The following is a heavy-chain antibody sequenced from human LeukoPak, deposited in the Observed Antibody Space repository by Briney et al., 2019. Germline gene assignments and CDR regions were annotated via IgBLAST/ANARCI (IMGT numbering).Heavy chain of an antibody. Sequence: GGSLRLSCAASGFTFSDYYMSWIRQAPGKGLEWVSYISSSGSTIYYADSVKGRFTISRDNAKNSLYLQMNSLRAEDTAVYYCARTAMAPGHWYFDLWGRGTLVTVSS. CDR2: ISSSGSTI. D-gene: IGHD5-18*01. CDR1: GFTFSDYY. V-gene: IGHV3-11*01. CDR3: ARTAMAPGHWYFDL. J-gene: IGHJ2*01.